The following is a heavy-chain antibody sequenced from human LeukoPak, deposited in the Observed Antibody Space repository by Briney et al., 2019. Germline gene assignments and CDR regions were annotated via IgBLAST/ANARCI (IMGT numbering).Heavy chain of an antibody. CDR1: GYTFTSYG. CDR3: ARDVGYYDSSGNNYYFDY. CDR2: ISAYNGNT. V-gene: IGHV1-18*01. D-gene: IGHD3-22*01. Sequence: ASVKVSCKASGYTFTSYGISWVRQAPGQGLEWMGWISAYNGNTNYAQKLQGRVTMTTDTSTSTAYMELRSLRSDDTAVYYCARDVGYYDSSGNNYYFDYWGQGTLVTVSS. J-gene: IGHJ4*02.